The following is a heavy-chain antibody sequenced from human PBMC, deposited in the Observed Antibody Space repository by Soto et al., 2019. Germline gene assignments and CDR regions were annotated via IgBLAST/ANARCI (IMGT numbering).Heavy chain of an antibody. CDR2: ISGRGSTI. Sequence: EVQLVESGGDLVQPGGSLRLSCAASGFTFSSYEMIWVRQAPGKGLEGVSYISGRGSTIYYAVSVKGRFTISRDNAKNSLYLQMNSLRAEDTAVYYCARVPPNFYYYGMDVWGQGTTVTVSS. V-gene: IGHV3-48*03. CDR1: GFTFSSYE. J-gene: IGHJ6*02. CDR3: ARVPPNFYYYGMDV.